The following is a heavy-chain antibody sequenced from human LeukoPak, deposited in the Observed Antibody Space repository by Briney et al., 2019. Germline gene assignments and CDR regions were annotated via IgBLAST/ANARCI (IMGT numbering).Heavy chain of an antibody. D-gene: IGHD2-15*01. CDR3: TALGAASEY. V-gene: IGHV3-15*01. Sequence: PGGSLRLSCVGSGVTFSNAWVSWIRQAPGKGLQWVGHIKSKTDGGTTAYAAPVKGRFTISRDDSKNTLYLQMNSLKSEDAALYYCTALGAASEYWGQGALVTVSS. CDR1: GVTFSNAW. J-gene: IGHJ4*02. CDR2: IKSKTDGGTT.